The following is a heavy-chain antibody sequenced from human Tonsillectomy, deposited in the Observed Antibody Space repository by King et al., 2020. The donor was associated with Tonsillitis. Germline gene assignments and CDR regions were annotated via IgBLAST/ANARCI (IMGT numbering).Heavy chain of an antibody. CDR3: ASDSFDYFYGMDV. CDR2: ISSSSTYI. Sequence: VQLVESGGGLVKPGGSLRLSCAASGFTFSSYNMNWVRQAPGKGLEWVSSISSSSTYIYYADSVRGRFTISRDSAKNSLYLQMNSLSAEDTAVYYCASDSFDYFYGMDVWGQGTTVTVSS. D-gene: IGHD3-3*01. J-gene: IGHJ6*02. V-gene: IGHV3-21*01. CDR1: GFTFSSYN.